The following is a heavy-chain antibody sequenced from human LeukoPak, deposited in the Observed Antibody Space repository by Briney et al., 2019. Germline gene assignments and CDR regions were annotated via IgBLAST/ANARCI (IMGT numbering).Heavy chain of an antibody. J-gene: IGHJ4*02. Sequence: SETLSHTCAVYGESFSTYYWSWTRPPPGKGLEWIGEINHSGNTNYNPSLKSRVTISVDTSKNQFSLKLSSVTAADTAVYYCAIVDGDGSNIPDYWSQGTLVTVSS. CDR3: AIVDGDGSNIPDY. D-gene: IGHD5-24*01. CDR2: INHSGNT. CDR1: GESFSTYY. V-gene: IGHV4-34*01.